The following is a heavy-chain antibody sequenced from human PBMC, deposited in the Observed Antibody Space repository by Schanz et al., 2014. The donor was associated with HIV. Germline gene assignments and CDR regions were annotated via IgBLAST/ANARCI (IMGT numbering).Heavy chain of an antibody. CDR1: GFTFSSYG. J-gene: IGHJ3*02. Sequence: VQLVESGGGLVQPGGSLRLSCAASGFTFSSYGMHWVRQAPGKGLEWVAVISFDGSNKYYADSVKGRFTISRDNSKNTVYLQMNSLRVEDTAVYYCARFANWAFDIWGQGTTVTVSS. CDR3: ARFANWAFDI. D-gene: IGHD1-1*01. CDR2: ISFDGSNK. V-gene: IGHV3-33*05.